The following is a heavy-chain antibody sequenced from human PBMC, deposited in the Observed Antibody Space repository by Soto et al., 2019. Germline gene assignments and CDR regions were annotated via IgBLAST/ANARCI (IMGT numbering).Heavy chain of an antibody. CDR1: GFAFSRNG. V-gene: IGHV3-30*03. CDR2: ISYDGGEK. CDR3: ASMRATSGY. D-gene: IGHD5-12*01. Sequence: QVQLVESGGGVVQPGRSLRLSCVVSGFAFSRNGMHWVRQAPGKGLEWLAVISYDGGEKYYADSVEGRFFISRYNSKNTMFLQMNRPRVDATAVYCCASMRATSGYWGEGTMVTVSS. J-gene: IGHJ4*02.